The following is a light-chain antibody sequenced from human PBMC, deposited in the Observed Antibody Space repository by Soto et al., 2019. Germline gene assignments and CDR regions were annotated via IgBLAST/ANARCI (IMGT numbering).Light chain of an antibody. CDR2: GAS. CDR1: QSVSTNY. J-gene: IGKJ3*01. V-gene: IGKV3-20*01. Sequence: EIVLTQSPGTLSLSPGDRATLSCRASQSVSTNYLAWYQQKLGQAPRLLIYGASSRATGIPDRFSGNGSGTDLTLTISRLEPEDFAVYYCHQDGSTPCTFGPGTKVDIK. CDR3: HQDGSTPCT.